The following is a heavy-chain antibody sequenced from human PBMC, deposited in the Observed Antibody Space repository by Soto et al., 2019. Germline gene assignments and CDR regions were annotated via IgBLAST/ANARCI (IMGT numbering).Heavy chain of an antibody. CDR1: GFTFKSFA. CDR2: ISDDGSNQ. J-gene: IGHJ4*02. Sequence: LRLSCAASGFTFKSFAMHWVRQAPGKGLEWVAFISDDGSNQYFADSVTGRCTISRDNSENTVSLQIDSLRPGDTAVYYCAKDLYSGSYSSYYFHHWGQGILVTVSS. D-gene: IGHD1-26*01. CDR3: AKDLYSGSYSSYYFHH. V-gene: IGHV3-30*18.